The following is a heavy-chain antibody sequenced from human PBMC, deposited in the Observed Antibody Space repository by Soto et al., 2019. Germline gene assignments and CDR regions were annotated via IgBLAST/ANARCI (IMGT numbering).Heavy chain of an antibody. CDR3: AKDRSPGATTWNVY. D-gene: IGHD1-26*01. Sequence: GVSLRLSCVVSGFIFSSSAMNWVRQAPGKGLEWVSTISGSGVSKYYADSVKGRFTISRDNSNNTVSLQMNSLRAEDAAVYYCAKDRSPGATTWNVYWGQGTLVTVSS. J-gene: IGHJ4*02. V-gene: IGHV3-23*01. CDR1: GFIFSSSA. CDR2: ISGSGVSK.